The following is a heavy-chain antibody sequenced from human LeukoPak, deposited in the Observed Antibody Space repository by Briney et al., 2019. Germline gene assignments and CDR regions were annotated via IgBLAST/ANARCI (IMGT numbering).Heavy chain of an antibody. Sequence: GGSLRLSCAASGFTFSSYSMNWVRQAPGKGLEWVSYISSSSSTIYYADSVKGRFTISRDNAKNSLYLQMNSLRDEDTAVYYCARRELTYYYDRRGFDYWGQGTLVTVSS. CDR3: ARRELTYYYDRRGFDY. D-gene: IGHD3-22*01. J-gene: IGHJ4*02. CDR1: GFTFSSYS. V-gene: IGHV3-48*02. CDR2: ISSSSSTI.